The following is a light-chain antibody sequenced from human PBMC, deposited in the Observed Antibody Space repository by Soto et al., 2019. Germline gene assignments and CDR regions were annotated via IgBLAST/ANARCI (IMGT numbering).Light chain of an antibody. V-gene: IGLV1-51*01. CDR3: GTWDSSLSAYV. CDR1: SSNIGNNY. CDR2: DNN. J-gene: IGLJ1*01. Sequence: QSVLTQPPSVSAAPGQKVTISCSGGSSNIGNNYVSWYQQLPGTAPKLLIYDNNKRPSGIPDRFSGSKSGTSATLGITGLQTGDEADYYCGTWDSSLSAYVFGTGTKAPS.